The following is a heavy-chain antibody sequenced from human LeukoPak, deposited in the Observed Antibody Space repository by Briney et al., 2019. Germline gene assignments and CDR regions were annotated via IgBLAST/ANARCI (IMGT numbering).Heavy chain of an antibody. D-gene: IGHD5-18*01. CDR3: ATSPVYSYGHPYYFDY. J-gene: IGHJ4*02. CDR2: VYSDANT. V-gene: IGHV3-53*01. Sequence: GGSLRLSCAASGFTVSSNYMSWVRQVPGKGLEWVSVVYSDANTYYAESVKGRFTISRDNAKNSLYLQMNSLRAEDTAVYYCATSPVYSYGHPYYFDYRGQGTLVTVSS. CDR1: GFTVSSNY.